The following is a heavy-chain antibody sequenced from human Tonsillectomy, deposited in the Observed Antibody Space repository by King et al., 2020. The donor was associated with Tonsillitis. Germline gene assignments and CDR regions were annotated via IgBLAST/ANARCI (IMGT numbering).Heavy chain of an antibody. CDR1: GFTFRSYG. Sequence: VQLVESGGGVVQPGRSLRLSCAASGFTFRSYGMHWVRQAPGKGLEWVTFISHDASNKYYADSVKGRFTISRDNSKNTLFLQMNSLRAEDTAVYYCGKDPGTGTTLDGPSGWGQGTLVTVSS. J-gene: IGHJ1*01. CDR3: GKDPGTGTTLDGPSG. CDR2: ISHDASNK. D-gene: IGHD4-17*01. V-gene: IGHV3-30*18.